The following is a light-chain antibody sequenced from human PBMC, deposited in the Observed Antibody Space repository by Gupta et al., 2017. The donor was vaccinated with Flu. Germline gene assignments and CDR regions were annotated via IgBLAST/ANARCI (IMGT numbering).Light chain of an antibody. CDR2: DAS. CDR1: QSVSSY. CDR3: LQRTNWPIT. Sequence: EIVLTQSPATLSLSPGERATLSCRASQSVSSYLAWYQQKPGQAPRLLIYDASNRATGIPARFSGSGSGTDFTLTMSSLEPEDFAVYYCLQRTNWPITFGGGTKVEIK. V-gene: IGKV3-11*01. J-gene: IGKJ4*01.